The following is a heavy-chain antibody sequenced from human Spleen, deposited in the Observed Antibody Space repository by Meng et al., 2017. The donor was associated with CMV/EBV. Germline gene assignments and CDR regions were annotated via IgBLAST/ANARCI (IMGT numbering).Heavy chain of an antibody. J-gene: IGHJ4*02. Sequence: GESLKISCAASGFTFSSYAMNWVRQAPGKGLEWVSTLSGSGRSTYYADSVMGRFTISRDNSNNTLYLQMNSLRAEDTAVYYCAKEGGYCSGTSCYGVLGYFDYWGQGTLVTVSS. CDR1: GFTFSSYA. CDR2: LSGSGRST. D-gene: IGHD2-2*01. CDR3: AKEGGYCSGTSCYGVLGYFDY. V-gene: IGHV3-23*01.